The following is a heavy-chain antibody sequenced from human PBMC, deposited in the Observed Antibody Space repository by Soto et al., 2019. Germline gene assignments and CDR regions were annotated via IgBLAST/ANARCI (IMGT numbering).Heavy chain of an antibody. Sequence: ASVKVSCKASGYTFTSYGISWVRQAPGQGLEWKGWISAYNGNTNYAQKLQGRVTMSTDTSTSTFYLELRCLRSADTAFYYCARGGWGTSPLKGAFGYWGLGILVTVSS. CDR1: GYTFTSYG. J-gene: IGHJ4*02. V-gene: IGHV1-18*01. CDR2: ISAYNGNT. CDR3: ARGGWGTSPLKGAFGY. D-gene: IGHD1-1*01.